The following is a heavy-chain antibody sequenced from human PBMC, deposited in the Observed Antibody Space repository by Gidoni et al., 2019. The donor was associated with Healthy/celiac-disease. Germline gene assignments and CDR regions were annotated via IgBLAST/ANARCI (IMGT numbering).Heavy chain of an antibody. CDR2: ISYDGSNK. V-gene: IGHV3-30*07. Sequence: QVQLVESGGGVVQPGRSLRLSCAASGFTFSSYAMHWVRQAPGKGLEVVAVISYDGSNKYYADSVKGRFTISRDNSKKTLYLQMNSLRAEDTAVYYCARDQAVKYYYYYGMDVWGQGTTVTVSS. CDR3: ARDQAVKYYYYYGMDV. CDR1: GFTFSSYA. J-gene: IGHJ6*02. D-gene: IGHD3-22*01.